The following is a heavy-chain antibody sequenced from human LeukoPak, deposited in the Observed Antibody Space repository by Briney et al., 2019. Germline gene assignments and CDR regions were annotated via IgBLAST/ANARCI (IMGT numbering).Heavy chain of an antibody. J-gene: IGHJ4*02. CDR2: ISGSAGST. D-gene: IGHD6-25*01. V-gene: IGHV3-23*01. CDR1: GFSFSNYA. Sequence: GGSLRLSCAASGFSFSNYAMSWVRQAPGKGLEWVSAISGSAGSTYYADSVKGRFTISRDNSKNTLYLQMNSLRAEDTAVYYCAREQIAAVDYWGQGTLVTVSS. CDR3: AREQIAAVDY.